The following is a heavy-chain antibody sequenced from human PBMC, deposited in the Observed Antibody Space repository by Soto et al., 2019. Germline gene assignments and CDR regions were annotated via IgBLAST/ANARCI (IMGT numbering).Heavy chain of an antibody. CDR3: ARVSSWELRFFDF. J-gene: IGHJ4*02. CDR2: INTSNGNT. D-gene: IGHD1-26*01. Sequence: IQLVQSGDEVKKPGASVKVSCKTSGYTFPTHGITWVRQAPGQGLDWMGWINTSNGNTKSSQTFRGRVTMTIDISSCTAFMEVKSLVSDYTAVYYCARVSSWELRFFDFWGQGTLVTFSS. CDR1: GYTFPTHG. V-gene: IGHV1-18*01.